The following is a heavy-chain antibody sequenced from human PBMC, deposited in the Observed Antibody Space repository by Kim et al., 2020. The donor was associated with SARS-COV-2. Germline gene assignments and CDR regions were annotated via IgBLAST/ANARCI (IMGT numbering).Heavy chain of an antibody. D-gene: IGHD3-10*01. Sequence: SETLSLTCTVSGGSITSISFYWGWIRQTPGEKMEWIGSMYHTGSSYYNPSLKSRVTISVDTSKNQFFLNVRSVTAADTAVYYCASSWFGELFPGCFDSWG. CDR1: GGSITSISFY. J-gene: IGHJ5*01. CDR2: MYHTGSS. V-gene: IGHV4-39*01. CDR3: ASSWFGELFPGCFDS.